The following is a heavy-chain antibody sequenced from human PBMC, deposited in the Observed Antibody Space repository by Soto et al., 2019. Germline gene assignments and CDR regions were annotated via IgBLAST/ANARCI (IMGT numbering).Heavy chain of an antibody. J-gene: IGHJ4*02. CDR2: ISHTGRT. V-gene: IGHV4-38-2*02. CDR1: GSSITNSFY. CDR3: ARDPANLALAVAYFDS. D-gene: IGHD2-15*01. Sequence: SETLSLTCRVSGSSITNSFYWGWIRQSPEKGLEWIGSISHTGRTSYNPSLKSRVSISVDTSKNQFSLTLTSVTAEDTAVYYCARDPANLALAVAYFDSWGQGTLVTVSS.